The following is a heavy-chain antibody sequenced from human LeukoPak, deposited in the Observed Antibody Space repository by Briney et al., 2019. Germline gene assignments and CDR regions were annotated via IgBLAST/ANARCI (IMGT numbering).Heavy chain of an antibody. Sequence: SETLSLTCTVSGGSISSYYWSWIRQPPGKGLEWIGYIYYSGSTNYNPSLKSRVTISVDTSKNQISLKLSSVTAADTAVYYCARVAKLGSGWYYFDYWGQGTLVTVSS. V-gene: IGHV4-59*01. J-gene: IGHJ4*02. CDR1: GGSISSYY. CDR3: ARVAKLGSGWYYFDY. D-gene: IGHD6-19*01. CDR2: IYYSGST.